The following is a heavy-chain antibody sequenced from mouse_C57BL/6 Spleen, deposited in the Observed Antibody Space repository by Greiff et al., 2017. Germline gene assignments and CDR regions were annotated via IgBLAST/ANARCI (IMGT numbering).Heavy chain of an antibody. CDR1: GFTFSNYW. CDR2: IRLKSDNYAT. D-gene: IGHD2-5*01. CDR3: THSNYDY. V-gene: IGHV6-3*01. J-gene: IGHJ2*01. Sequence: EVQLQQSGGGLVQPGGSMKLSCVASGFTFSNYWMNWVRQSPEKGLEWVAQIRLKSDNYATHYAESVKGRFTISRDESKSSVYLQMKNLRAEDTGIYYCTHSNYDYWGQGTTLTVSS.